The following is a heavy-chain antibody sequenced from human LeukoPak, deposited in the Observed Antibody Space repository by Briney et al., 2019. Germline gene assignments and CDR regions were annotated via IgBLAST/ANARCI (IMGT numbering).Heavy chain of an antibody. CDR3: ARANYDYVWGSYRSYYFDY. D-gene: IGHD3-16*02. V-gene: IGHV3-74*01. J-gene: IGHJ4*02. Sequence: GGSLRLSCAASGFTFSSYWTHWVRQAPGKGLVWVSRINSDGSSTSYADSVKGRFTISRDNAKNTLYLQMNSLRAEDTAVYYCARANYDYVWGSYRSYYFDYWGQGTLVTVSS. CDR2: INSDGSST. CDR1: GFTFSSYW.